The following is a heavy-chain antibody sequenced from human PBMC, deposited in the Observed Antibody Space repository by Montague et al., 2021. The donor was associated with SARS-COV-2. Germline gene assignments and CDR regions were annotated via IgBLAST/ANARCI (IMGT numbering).Heavy chain of an antibody. CDR3: AKGGVWERRGLTTFDY. CDR2: ITGSGGST. CDR1: GFTFSSYA. J-gene: IGHJ4*02. D-gene: IGHD1-26*01. V-gene: IGHV3-23*01. Sequence: SLRLSCAASGFTFSSYAMSWVRQAPGKGLEWVSTITGSGGSTYYADSVKGRFTISRDNFKNTLYLQMNSLRAEDTAVYYCAKGGVWERRGLTTFDYWGQGTLVTVSS.